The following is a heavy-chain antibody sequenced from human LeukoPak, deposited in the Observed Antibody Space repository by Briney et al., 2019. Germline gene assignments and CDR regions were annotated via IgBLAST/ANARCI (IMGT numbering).Heavy chain of an antibody. D-gene: IGHD3-10*01. CDR1: GGSVGSDSYY. CDR2: VQNSGRT. CDR3: ARETAMVRGVNAFYYHMDG. V-gene: IGHV4-61*02. Sequence: SQTLSLTCTVSGGSVGSDSYYWSWIRQPAGKGLEWIGRVQNSGRTNKKPSFWSRVTISVDTSKTQFTLNMTSVTAADTAVYYCARETAMVRGVNAFYYHMDGWGKETTVTVSS. J-gene: IGHJ6*03.